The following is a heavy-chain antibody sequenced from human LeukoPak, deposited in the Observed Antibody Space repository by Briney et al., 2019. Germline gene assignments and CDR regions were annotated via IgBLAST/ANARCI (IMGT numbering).Heavy chain of an antibody. D-gene: IGHD6-19*01. V-gene: IGHV3-9*01. CDR2: ISWNSGSI. Sequence: GGSLRLSCAASGFTFDDYAMHWVRQAPGKGLEWVSGISWNSGSIGYADSVKGRFTISRDNAKSSLYLQMNSLRAEDTALYYCAKDTRLAVAGTFDYWGQGTLVTVSS. CDR1: GFTFDDYA. J-gene: IGHJ4*02. CDR3: AKDTRLAVAGTFDY.